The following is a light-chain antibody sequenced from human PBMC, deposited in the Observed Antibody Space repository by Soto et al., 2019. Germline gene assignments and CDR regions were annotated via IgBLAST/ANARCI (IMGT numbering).Light chain of an antibody. V-gene: IGKV1-5*01. Sequence: DIQMTQSPSTLSASVGDRVSITCRASQSIGNYLAWYQQKPGKAPKVVIYDASSLECGVPSRFSGSGSGTEFTLTISSLQPDDFATYYCQQYNTFTTLGQGTKLEIK. CDR1: QSIGNY. CDR3: QQYNTFTT. J-gene: IGKJ2*01. CDR2: DAS.